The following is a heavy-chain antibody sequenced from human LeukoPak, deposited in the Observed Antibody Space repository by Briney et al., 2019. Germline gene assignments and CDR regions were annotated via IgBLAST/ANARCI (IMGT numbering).Heavy chain of an antibody. CDR2: IYSGGST. Sequence: PGGSLRLSCAASGFTVSSNYMSWVRQAPGKGLEWVSVIYSGGSTYYADSVKDRFTISRDKSKNTLYLQMNSLRAEDTTLYYCARDDIAVAGTDYWGQGTLVTVSS. CDR3: ARDDIAVAGTDY. CDR1: GFTVSSNY. V-gene: IGHV3-53*01. J-gene: IGHJ4*02. D-gene: IGHD6-19*01.